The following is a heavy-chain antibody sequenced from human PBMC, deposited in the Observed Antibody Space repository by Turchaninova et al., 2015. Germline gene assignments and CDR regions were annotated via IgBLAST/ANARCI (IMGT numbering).Heavy chain of an antibody. J-gene: IGHJ4*02. CDR2: INPNSGGT. CDR3: ASNIVTGSLWYYFDS. V-gene: IGHV1-2*06. CDR1: GYTFTGYY. D-gene: IGHD3-9*01. Sequence: QVQLVQSGAEVKKTGASVKVSCKASGYTFTGYYMHWVRQAPGQGLEGLGRINPNSGGTHYDQRWQGRVTMARDTSISTAYMELRRLRSDDTAVYYCASNIVTGSLWYYFDSWGQGTLVTVSS.